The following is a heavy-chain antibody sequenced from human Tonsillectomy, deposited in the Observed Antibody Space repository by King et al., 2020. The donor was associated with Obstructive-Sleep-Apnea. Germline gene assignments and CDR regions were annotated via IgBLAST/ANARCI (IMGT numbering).Heavy chain of an antibody. CDR3: ARDFLGARAFDI. J-gene: IGHJ3*02. CDR2: ISAYNGYT. D-gene: IGHD3-3*01. V-gene: IGHV1-18*04. CDR1: GYTFTSYG. Sequence: QLVQSGAEVKKPGASVKVSCKASGYTFTSYGISWVRQAPGQGLEWMGWISAYNGYTHYAQNLQGRVTMTTDTSTSTAYMELLSLGSDDTAVYFCARDFLGARAFDIWGQGTMVTVSS.